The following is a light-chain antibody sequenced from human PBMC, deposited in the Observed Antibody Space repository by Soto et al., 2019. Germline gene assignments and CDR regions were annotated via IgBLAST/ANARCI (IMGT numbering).Light chain of an antibody. CDR1: GSDVGGYNY. CDR2: DVS. CDR3: SSYTSCSTFPV. V-gene: IGLV2-14*03. Sequence: SALTQPASVSGSPGQSITISCTGTGSDVGGYNYVSWYQQHPGKAPKLMIYDVSNRPSGVSNRFSGSKSGNTASLTISGLQAEDEADYYCSSYTSCSTFPVFGTGTKVTVL. J-gene: IGLJ1*01.